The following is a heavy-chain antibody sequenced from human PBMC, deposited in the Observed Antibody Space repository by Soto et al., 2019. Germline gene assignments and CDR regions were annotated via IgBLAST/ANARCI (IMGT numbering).Heavy chain of an antibody. V-gene: IGHV1-69*08. CDR3: ARDRITTRGDAFDL. J-gene: IGHJ3*01. D-gene: IGHD3-3*01. CDR1: GGTFSTYI. Sequence: QVQLVQSGAEVRKPGSSMKVSCKAPGGTFSTYIISWVRQAPGQGLEWMGRIIPIPDITNYAQKFQGRVTITADRSTSTAYKELTSLKSEDTAVYYCARDRITTRGDAFDLWGQGTMVTVSS. CDR2: IIPIPDIT.